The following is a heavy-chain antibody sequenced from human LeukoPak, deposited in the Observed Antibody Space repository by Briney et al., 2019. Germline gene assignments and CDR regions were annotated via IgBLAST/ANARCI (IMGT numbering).Heavy chain of an antibody. D-gene: IGHD1-26*01. V-gene: IGHV3-48*02. CDR1: EFAFNTYN. Sequence: GGSLRLSCAASEFAFNTYNMNWVRQAPGKGLQWVSYISTGSSTTYYADSVKGRFTISRDNVENSLYLQMNSLRDEDTAVYYCAKDQRWESPHYLDSWGQGTLVTVSS. CDR3: AKDQRWESPHYLDS. J-gene: IGHJ4*02. CDR2: ISTGSSTT.